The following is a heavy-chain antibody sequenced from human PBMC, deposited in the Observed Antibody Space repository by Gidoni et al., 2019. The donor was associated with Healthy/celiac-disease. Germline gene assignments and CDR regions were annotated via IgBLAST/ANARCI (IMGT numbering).Heavy chain of an antibody. V-gene: IGHV4-59*01. CDR1: GGSISSYY. CDR2: IDYSGST. D-gene: IGHD6-6*01. J-gene: IGHJ6*02. CDR3: ARDRGSSSAYGMDV. Sequence: QVQLQESGPGLVKPSETLSTTCTVSGGSISSYYWSWIRQPPGKGLEWIGYIDYSGSTNYNPSLKSRVTISVDTSKNQFSLKLSSVTAADTAVYYCARDRGSSSAYGMDVWGQGTTVTVSS.